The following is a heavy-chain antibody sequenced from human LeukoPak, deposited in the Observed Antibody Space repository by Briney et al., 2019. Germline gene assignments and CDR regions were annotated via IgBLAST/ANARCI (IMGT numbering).Heavy chain of an antibody. V-gene: IGHV1-69*04. J-gene: IGHJ2*01. D-gene: IGHD1-26*01. CDR2: IIPILGIA. CDR1: GGTFSSYA. CDR3: AREEYSGSYPAGYFDL. Sequence: GASVKVSCKASGGTFSSYAISWVRQAPGQGLEWMGRIIPILGIANYAQKFQGRVTITADKSTNTAYMELSSLRSEDTAVYYCAREEYSGSYPAGYFDLWGRGTQVTVSS.